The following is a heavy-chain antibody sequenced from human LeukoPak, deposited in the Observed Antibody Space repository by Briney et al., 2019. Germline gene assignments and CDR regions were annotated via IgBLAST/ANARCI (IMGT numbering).Heavy chain of an antibody. CDR2: IYISDST. J-gene: IGHJ4*02. CDR3: ARDHGTMVRGASGFDY. V-gene: IGHV4-61*02. D-gene: IGHD3-10*01. Sequence: SETLSLTCIVSGGSITSGSYYWNWIRQPAGKGLEWIGRIYISDSTNYNPSLKSRVTISVDTSKKQFSLKLSSVTAADTAVYYCARDHGTMVRGASGFDYWGQGTLVTVSS. CDR1: GGSITSGSYY.